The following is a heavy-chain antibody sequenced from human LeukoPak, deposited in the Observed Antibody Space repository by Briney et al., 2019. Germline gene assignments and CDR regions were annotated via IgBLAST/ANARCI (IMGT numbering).Heavy chain of an antibody. CDR3: ARDFRVEHIVVVPAAMPANSSSWPLDY. J-gene: IGHJ4*02. D-gene: IGHD2-2*01. CDR1: GFSVSSYW. Sequence: GGSLRLSCAASGFSVSSYWMSWVRQAPGKGLEWVANIKQDGSEKYYVDSVKGRFTISRDNAKNSLYLQMNSLRAEDTAVYYCARDFRVEHIVVVPAAMPANSSSWPLDYWGQGTLVTVSS. CDR2: IKQDGSEK. V-gene: IGHV3-7*01.